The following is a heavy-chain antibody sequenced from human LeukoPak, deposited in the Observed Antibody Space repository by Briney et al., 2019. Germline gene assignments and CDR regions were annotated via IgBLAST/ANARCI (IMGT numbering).Heavy chain of an antibody. Sequence: SETLSLTCTVSGGSIRSSTYYWAWIRQPLGKGLEWIANVYYSGSTYYSPSLQSRLTISVDTSRNQFSLKLTSVTAADTAVYYCARDNRAAAGQGTYFDYWGQGTLITVSS. J-gene: IGHJ4*02. CDR1: GGSIRSSTYY. V-gene: IGHV4-39*07. CDR3: ARDNRAAAGQGTYFDY. D-gene: IGHD6-13*01. CDR2: VYYSGST.